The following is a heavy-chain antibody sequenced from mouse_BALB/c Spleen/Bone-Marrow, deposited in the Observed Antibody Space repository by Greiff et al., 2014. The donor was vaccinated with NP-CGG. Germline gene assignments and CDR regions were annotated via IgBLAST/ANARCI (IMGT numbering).Heavy chain of an antibody. CDR1: GYTFTSYW. J-gene: IGHJ2*01. CDR3: TRRRGNYYYFDY. D-gene: IGHD2-1*01. Sequence: LQQSGSELVRPGASVKLSCKASGYTFTSYWMHWVKQRPGQGLEWIGNIYPGSGSTNYDEKFKSKATLTVDTSSSTAYMQLSRLTDEDAAVYYCTRRRGNYYYFDYWGQGTTLTVSS. V-gene: IGHV1S22*01. CDR2: IYPGSGST.